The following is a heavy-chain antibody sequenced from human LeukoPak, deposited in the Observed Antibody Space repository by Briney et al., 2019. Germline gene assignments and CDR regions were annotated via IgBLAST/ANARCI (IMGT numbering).Heavy chain of an antibody. D-gene: IGHD6-6*01. V-gene: IGHV4-30-2*01. CDR1: GGSISSGGYY. J-gene: IGHJ4*02. CDR2: IYHSGST. CDR3: ARAKGEYSSSSALGGYIDY. Sequence: PSETLSLTCTVSGGSISSGGYYWSWIRQPPGKGLEWIGYIYHSGSTYYNPSLKSRVTISVDRSKSQFSLKLSSVTAADTAVYYCARAKGEYSSSSALGGYIDYWGQGTLVTVSS.